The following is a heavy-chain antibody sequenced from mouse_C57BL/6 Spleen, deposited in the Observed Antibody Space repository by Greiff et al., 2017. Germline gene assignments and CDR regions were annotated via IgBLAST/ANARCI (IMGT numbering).Heavy chain of an antibody. J-gene: IGHJ3*01. D-gene: IGHD1-1*01. CDR3: ARGHYYGSSRAWFAY. CDR2: ISDGGSYT. V-gene: IGHV5-4*01. Sequence: EVQLVESGGGLVKPGGSLKLSCAASGFTFSSYAMSWVRQTPEKRLEWVATISDGGSYTYYPDNVKGRVTISRDNAKNNLYLQMSHLKSEDTAMYYCARGHYYGSSRAWFAYWGQGTLVTVSA. CDR1: GFTFSSYA.